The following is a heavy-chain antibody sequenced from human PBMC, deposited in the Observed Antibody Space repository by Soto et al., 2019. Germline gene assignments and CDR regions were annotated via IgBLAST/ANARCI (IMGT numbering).Heavy chain of an antibody. CDR2: ISYDGSNK. CDR3: AKDRQVWDFLTDFDY. Sequence: PGGSLRLSCAASGFTFSSYAMHWVRQAPGKGLEWVAIISYDGSNKYYADSVKGRFTVSRDNSKNTLYLQMSSLRAEDTAVYYCAKDRQVWDFLTDFDYWGQGALVTVSS. D-gene: IGHD3-9*01. J-gene: IGHJ4*02. CDR1: GFTFSSYA. V-gene: IGHV3-30*18.